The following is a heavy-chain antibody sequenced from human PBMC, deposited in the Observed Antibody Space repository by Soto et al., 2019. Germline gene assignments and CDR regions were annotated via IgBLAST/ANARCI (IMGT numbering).Heavy chain of an antibody. V-gene: IGHV1-69*01. D-gene: IGHD3-22*01. CDR1: GYTFTSYY. Sequence: SVKGSCKASGYTFTSYYMHWGRQAPGQGLGWMGGIIPIFGTANYAQKFQGRVTITADESTSTAYMELSSLRSEDTAVYYCAREYYYDSSGYWPDRAFDIWGQGTMVTVSS. CDR3: AREYYYDSSGYWPDRAFDI. CDR2: IIPIFGTA. J-gene: IGHJ3*02.